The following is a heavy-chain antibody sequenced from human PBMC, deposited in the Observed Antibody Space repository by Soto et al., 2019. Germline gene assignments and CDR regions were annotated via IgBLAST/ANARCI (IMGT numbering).Heavy chain of an antibody. V-gene: IGHV1-2*04. J-gene: IGHJ6*02. CDR1: GYTFTGYY. D-gene: IGHD3-16*01. CDR3: ARDLRSLTGPPYYYYYGMDV. Sequence: GASVKVSCKASGYTFTGYYMHWVRQAPGQGLEWMGWINPNSGGTNYAQKFQGWVTMTRDTSISTAYMELSRLRSDDTAVYYCARDLRSLTGPPYYYYYGMDVWGQGTTVTVSS. CDR2: INPNSGGT.